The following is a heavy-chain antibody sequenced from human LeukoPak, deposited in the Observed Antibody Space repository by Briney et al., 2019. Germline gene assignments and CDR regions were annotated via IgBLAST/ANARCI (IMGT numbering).Heavy chain of an antibody. CDR2: INWNSGTI. V-gene: IGHV3-9*01. J-gene: IGHJ4*02. Sequence: GRSLRLSCAASGFTFDENAMHWVRQAPGKGLEWVSGINWNSGTIVYADSVKGRFTISRDNAKRSLYLQMNTLRGEDTAFYCAIGQTPELYGSGSSFRYWGQGTLVTVSS. D-gene: IGHD3-10*01. CDR3: AIGQTPELYGSGSSFRY. CDR1: GFTFDENA.